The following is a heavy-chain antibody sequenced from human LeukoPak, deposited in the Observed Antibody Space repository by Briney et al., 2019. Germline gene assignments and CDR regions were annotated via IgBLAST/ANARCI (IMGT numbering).Heavy chain of an antibody. Sequence: GASVKVSCKASGYTFTSYGISWVRQAPGQGLEWMGWISAYNGNTNYAQKLQGRVTMITDTSTSTAYMELRNLRSDDTAVYYCARVPYGDYIGNAFDIWGQGTKVTVSS. CDR3: ARVPYGDYIGNAFDI. V-gene: IGHV1-18*01. CDR2: ISAYNGNT. D-gene: IGHD4-17*01. CDR1: GYTFTSYG. J-gene: IGHJ3*02.